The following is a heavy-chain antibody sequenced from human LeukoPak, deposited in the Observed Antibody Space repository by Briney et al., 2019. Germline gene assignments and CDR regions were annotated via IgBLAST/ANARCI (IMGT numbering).Heavy chain of an antibody. V-gene: IGHV4-59*01. J-gene: IGHJ3*02. CDR2: IYYSGST. D-gene: IGHD6-19*01. CDR3: ARSIAVAEYAFDI. Sequence: SETLSLTCTVSGGSISSYYWSWIRQPPGKGLEWIGYIYYSGSTNYNPSLKSRVTISVDTSKNQFSLKLSSVTAADTAVYYCARSIAVAEYAFDIWGQGTMVTVSS. CDR1: GGSISSYY.